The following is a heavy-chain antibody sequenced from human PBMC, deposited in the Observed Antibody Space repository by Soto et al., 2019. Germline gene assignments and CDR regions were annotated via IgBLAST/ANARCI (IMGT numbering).Heavy chain of an antibody. CDR1: GFTFSNHA. J-gene: IGHJ4*01. Sequence: EVQLMESGGGLVQPGGSLRLSCAASGFTFSNHAMSWVRQAPGKGPEWVSSINSRGDNTYYAGSVRGRFTISRDNSKSTLYLQMNSLRAEDTAVYYCCNGLENHYNYDYWGHASLVTVSS. V-gene: IGHV3-23*01. CDR3: CNGLENHYNYDY. CDR2: INSRGDNT. D-gene: IGHD3-16*01.